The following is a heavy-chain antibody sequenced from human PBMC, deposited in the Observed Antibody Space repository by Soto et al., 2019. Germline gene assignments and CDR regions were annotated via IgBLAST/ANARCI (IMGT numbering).Heavy chain of an antibody. Sequence: QITLKESGPTLVKPTQTLTLTCTFSGFSLTGCGVGVGWIRQPPGKALEWLALIYWDDDKRYSPSLKSRLTITKDTSKNQVALTMTNMDPVDTATYYCARFLWSDTSLYYFDYWGQGTLVTVSS. CDR1: GFSLTGCGVG. CDR3: ARFLWSDTSLYYFDY. D-gene: IGHD3-3*01. V-gene: IGHV2-5*02. J-gene: IGHJ4*02. CDR2: IYWDDDK.